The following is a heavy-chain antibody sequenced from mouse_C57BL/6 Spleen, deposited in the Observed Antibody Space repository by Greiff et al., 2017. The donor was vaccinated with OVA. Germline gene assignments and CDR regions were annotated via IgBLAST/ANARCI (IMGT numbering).Heavy chain of an antibody. Sequence: VQLQQPGAELVKPGASVKLSCKASGYTFTSYWMHWVKQRPGQGLEWIGMIHPNSGSTNYNEKFKSKATLTVDKSSSTAYMQLSSLTSEDSAVYYCAREDYGSSYLFAYWGQGTLVTVSA. V-gene: IGHV1-64*01. CDR3: AREDYGSSYLFAY. CDR1: GYTFTSYW. J-gene: IGHJ3*01. CDR2: IHPNSGST. D-gene: IGHD1-1*01.